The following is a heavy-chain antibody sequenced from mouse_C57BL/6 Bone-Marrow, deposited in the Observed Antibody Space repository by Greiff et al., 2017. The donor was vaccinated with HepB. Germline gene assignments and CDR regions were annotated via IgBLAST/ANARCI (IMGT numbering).Heavy chain of an antibody. CDR3: VMGYDYNWYFDV. CDR1: GFTFNTYA. V-gene: IGHV10-3*01. Sequence: EVQGVESGGGLVQPKGSLKLSCAASGFTFNTYAMHWVRQAPGKGLEWVARIRSKSSNYATYYADSVKDRFTISRDDSQSMLYLQMNNLKTEDTAMYYCVMGYDYNWYFDVWGTGTTVTVSS. J-gene: IGHJ1*03. CDR2: IRSKSSNYAT. D-gene: IGHD2-4*01.